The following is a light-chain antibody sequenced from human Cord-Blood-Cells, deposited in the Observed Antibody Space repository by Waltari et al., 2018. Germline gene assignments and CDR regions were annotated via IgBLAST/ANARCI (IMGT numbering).Light chain of an antibody. CDR1: QSTSSW. Sequence: DIQLTQSPSTLSSSVGDRVTITCRASQSTSSWLAWYPQKPGKATKLLIYKASSLESGVPSRFSGSGSGTEFTLTISSLQPDDFATYYCQQYNSYSTFGQGTKVEIK. V-gene: IGKV1-5*03. CDR3: QQYNSYST. CDR2: KAS. J-gene: IGKJ1*01.